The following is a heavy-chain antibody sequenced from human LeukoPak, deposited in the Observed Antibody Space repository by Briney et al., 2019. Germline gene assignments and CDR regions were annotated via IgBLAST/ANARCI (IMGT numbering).Heavy chain of an antibody. CDR3: ARGIAARRAFDY. Sequence: ASVKVSFKASGYTFTSYDINWVRHATGQGLEWMGWMNPNSVNTGYAQKFQGRVTMTRNTSISTAYMELSSLRAEDTAVYYCARGIAARRAFDYWGQGTLVTVSS. D-gene: IGHD6-6*01. J-gene: IGHJ4*02. CDR1: GYTFTSYD. CDR2: MNPNSVNT. V-gene: IGHV1-8*01.